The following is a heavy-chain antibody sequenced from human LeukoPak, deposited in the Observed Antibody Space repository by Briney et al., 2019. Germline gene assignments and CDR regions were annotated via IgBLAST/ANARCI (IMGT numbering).Heavy chain of an antibody. CDR3: ARPGQWLANWFDP. V-gene: IGHV4-4*02. CDR2: INHSGST. D-gene: IGHD6-19*01. CDR1: GGSIGSSNW. Sequence: PSETLSLTCAVSGGSIGSSNWWNWVRQPPGKGLEWIGEINHSGSTNYNPSLKSRVTISVDTSKNQFSLKLSSVTAADTAVYYCARPGQWLANWFDPWGQGTLVTVSS. J-gene: IGHJ5*02.